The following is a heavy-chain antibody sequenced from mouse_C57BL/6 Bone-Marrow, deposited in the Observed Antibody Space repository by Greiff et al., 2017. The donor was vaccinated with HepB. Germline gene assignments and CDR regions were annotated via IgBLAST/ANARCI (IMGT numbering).Heavy chain of an antibody. J-gene: IGHJ3*01. CDR2: INPNNGGT. Sequence: EVMLQQSGPELVKPGASVKISCKASGYTFTDYYMNWVKQSHGKSLEWIGDINPNNGGTSYNQKFKGKATLTVDKSSSTAYMEHRSLTSEDSAVYYCARGGYYYGSSLAYWGQGTLVTVSA. CDR3: ARGGYYYGSSLAY. V-gene: IGHV1-26*01. CDR1: GYTFTDYY. D-gene: IGHD1-1*01.